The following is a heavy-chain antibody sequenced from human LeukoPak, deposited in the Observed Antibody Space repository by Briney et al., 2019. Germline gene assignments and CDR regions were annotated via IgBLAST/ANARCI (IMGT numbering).Heavy chain of an antibody. CDR2: IYYSGST. CDR3: ARDQLGYAIDY. J-gene: IGHJ4*02. CDR1: GGSISSYY. V-gene: IGHV4-59*01. Sequence: SETLSLTCTVSGGSISSYYWSWIRQPPGKGLEWIGYIYYSGSTNYNPSLKSRVTISVDTSKNKFSLKLSSVTAADTAVYYCARDQLGYAIDYWGQGTLVTVSS. D-gene: IGHD5-12*01.